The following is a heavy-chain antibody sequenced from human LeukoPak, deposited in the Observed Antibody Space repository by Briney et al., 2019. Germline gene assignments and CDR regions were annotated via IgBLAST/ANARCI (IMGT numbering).Heavy chain of an antibody. Sequence: ASVKVSCKASGYTFTRYYMHWVRQAPGQGPEWMGWINPNSGGTNSAQKFQGRVTMTRDTSISTAYMELSRLRSDDTAVYYCARGYCSGGDCYEFDYWGQGTLVTVSS. CDR2: INPNSGGT. CDR1: GYTFTRYY. J-gene: IGHJ4*02. V-gene: IGHV1-2*02. CDR3: ARGYCSGGDCYEFDY. D-gene: IGHD2-15*01.